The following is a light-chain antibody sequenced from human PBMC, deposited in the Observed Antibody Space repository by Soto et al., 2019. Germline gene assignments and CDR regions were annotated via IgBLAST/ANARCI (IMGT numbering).Light chain of an antibody. V-gene: IGKV4-1*01. Sequence: DIVMTQSPDSLAVSLGERATINCKSSQSLLSKCQNFLAWFQQRPGQPPKLLIYWACTRESGVPDRFSGSGSVTDVNLTISSLQAEDVAVYYCHQYYSEPLTFGGGTKVEIK. CDR1: QSLLSKCQNF. CDR3: HQYYSEPLT. CDR2: WAC. J-gene: IGKJ4*01.